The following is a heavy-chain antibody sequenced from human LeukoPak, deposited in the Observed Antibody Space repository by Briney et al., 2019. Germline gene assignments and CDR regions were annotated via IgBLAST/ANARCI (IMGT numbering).Heavy chain of an antibody. V-gene: IGHV6-1*01. J-gene: IGHJ5*02. D-gene: IGHD1-1*01. CDR2: PYYRSKWYN. CDR1: GDSVSSNSAA. CDR3: ARDPWDGTLGFDP. Sequence: SQTLSLTCAISGDSVSSNSAAWNWISQSPSRGLEWLGRPYYRSKWYNDYAVSVKSRITINPDTSKNQFSLQLNSVTPEDTAVYYCARDPWDGTLGFDPWGQGTLVTVSS.